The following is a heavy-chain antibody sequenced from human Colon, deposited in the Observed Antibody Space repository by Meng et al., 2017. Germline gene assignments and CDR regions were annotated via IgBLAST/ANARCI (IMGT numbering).Heavy chain of an antibody. CDR1: GYTFTTYD. J-gene: IGHJ4*02. Sequence: VQLAQSGAEVNKPGAAVKVFCKASGYTFTTYDINWIRQATGQGLEWMGWMNPNSGNTDYAQKFQGRVTMTRNTSISTAYMELSSLRSEDTAVYYCARVGGAYSPFDYWGQGTLVTVSS. D-gene: IGHD1-26*01. CDR3: ARVGGAYSPFDY. V-gene: IGHV1-8*01. CDR2: MNPNSGNT.